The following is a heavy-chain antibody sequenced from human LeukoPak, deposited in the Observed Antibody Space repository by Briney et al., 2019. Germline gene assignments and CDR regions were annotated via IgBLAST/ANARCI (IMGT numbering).Heavy chain of an antibody. CDR2: ISYSGST. D-gene: IGHD1-26*01. J-gene: IGHJ3*02. CDR1: GDSISSYS. CDR3: ARETRLHSGSYSNDAFDI. V-gene: IGHV4-59*01. Sequence: SETLSLTCTVSGDSISSYSWSWIRQPPGKGLEWIGYISYSGSTDYNPSLKSRVTISLDTSKNQFSLRLSSVTAADTAVYYCARETRLHSGSYSNDAFDIWGQGTMVTVSS.